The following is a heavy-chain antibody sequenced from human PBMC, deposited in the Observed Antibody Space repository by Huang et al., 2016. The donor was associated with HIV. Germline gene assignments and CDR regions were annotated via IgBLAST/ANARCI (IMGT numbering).Heavy chain of an antibody. CDR1: GYTFTNYD. V-gene: IGHV1-8*01. J-gene: IGHJ5*02. D-gene: IGHD3-10*01. CDR2: MNPSSGDT. CDR3: ARGGLLWFGELST. Sequence: QVQLVQSGAEVKKPGASVKVSCKASGYTFTNYDINWVRQATGQGLEWMGWMNPSSGDTGFAQKFQDGVTMTKNTSISTAYMELSSLRSEDTAVYYCARGGLLWFGELSTWGQGTLVTVSS.